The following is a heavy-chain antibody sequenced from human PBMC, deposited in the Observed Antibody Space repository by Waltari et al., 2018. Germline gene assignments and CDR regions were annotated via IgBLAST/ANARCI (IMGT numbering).Heavy chain of an antibody. CDR1: GGSFSGYY. V-gene: IGHV4-34*01. J-gene: IGHJ5*02. CDR3: ARRDYDYVWGSYRWRWFDP. Sequence: QVQLQQWGAGLLKPSETLSLTCAVYGGSFSGYYWSWIRQPPGQGLEWIGEINHSGSTNYNPSLKSRVTISVDTSKNQFSLKLSSVTAADTAVYYCARRDYDYVWGSYRWRWFDPWGQGTLVTVSS. CDR2: INHSGST. D-gene: IGHD3-16*02.